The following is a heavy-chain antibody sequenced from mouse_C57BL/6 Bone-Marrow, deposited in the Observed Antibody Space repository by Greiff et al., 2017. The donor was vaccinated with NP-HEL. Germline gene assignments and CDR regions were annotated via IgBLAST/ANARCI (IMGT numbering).Heavy chain of an antibody. CDR3: TRDQRGYAMDY. Sequence: EVQGVESGEGLVKPGGSLKLSCAASGFTFSSYAMSWVRQTPEKRLEWVAYISSGGDYIYYADTVKGRFTISRDNARNTLYLQMSRLKSEDTAMYYCTRDQRGYAMDYWGQGTSVTVSS. V-gene: IGHV5-9-1*02. CDR2: ISSGGDYI. J-gene: IGHJ4*01. CDR1: GFTFSSYA.